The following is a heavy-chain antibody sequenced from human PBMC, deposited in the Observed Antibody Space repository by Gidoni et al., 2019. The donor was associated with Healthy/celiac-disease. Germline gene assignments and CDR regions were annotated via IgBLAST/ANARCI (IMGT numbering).Heavy chain of an antibody. J-gene: IGHJ6*03. Sequence: QVQLQESGPGLVTPSETLSLTCTVSGGSISSYYWRWIRQPPGKGLEWIGYIYYSGSTNYNPSLKSRVTISVDTSKNQFSLKLSSVTAADTAVYYCARVWGDTAMVTYYYYYMDVWGKGTTVTVSS. CDR1: GGSISSYY. CDR3: ARVWGDTAMVTYYYYYMDV. D-gene: IGHD5-18*01. V-gene: IGHV4-59*01. CDR2: IYYSGST.